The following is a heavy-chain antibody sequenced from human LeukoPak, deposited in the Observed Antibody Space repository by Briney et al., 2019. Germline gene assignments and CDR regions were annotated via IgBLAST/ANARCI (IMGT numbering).Heavy chain of an antibody. CDR2: ISAYNGNT. CDR3: ARGSATVSSTSWFDP. J-gene: IGHJ5*02. V-gene: IGHV1-18*01. CDR1: GYTFTSYG. Sequence: ASVKVSCKASGYTFTSYGMSWVRQAPGQGLEWMGWISAYNGNTNYAQKLQGRVTMTTDTSTSTAYMELRSLRSDDTAVYYCARGSATVSSTSWFDPWGQGTLVTVSS. D-gene: IGHD6-13*01.